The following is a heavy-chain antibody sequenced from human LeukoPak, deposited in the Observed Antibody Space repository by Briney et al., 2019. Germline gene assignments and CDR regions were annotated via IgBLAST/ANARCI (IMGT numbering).Heavy chain of an antibody. V-gene: IGHV3-30*02. J-gene: IGHJ6*03. D-gene: IGHD3-3*01. CDR1: GFSFSDYG. CDR3: AKRVVIRSTDYFYYYIHV. Sequence: GGSLRLSCEASGFSFSDYGMHWVRQAPGKGLEWVAFIRYNGDNKYYADSVKGRFTVSRDNSQSTLYLQMISLRVEDTAVYYCAKRVVIRSTDYFYYYIHVWGKGTTVTVSS. CDR2: IRYNGDNK.